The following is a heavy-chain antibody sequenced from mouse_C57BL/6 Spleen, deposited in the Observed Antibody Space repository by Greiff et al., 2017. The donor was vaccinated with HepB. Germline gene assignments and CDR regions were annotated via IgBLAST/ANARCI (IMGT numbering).Heavy chain of an antibody. V-gene: IGHV1-26*01. CDR2: INPNNGGT. Sequence: EVQLQQSGPELVKPGASVKISCKASGYTFTDYYMNWVKQSHGKSLEWIGDINPNNGGTSYNQKFKGKATLTVDKSSSTAYMELRSLTSEDSAVYYCGLYFDYWGQGTTLTVSS. J-gene: IGHJ2*01. CDR3: GLYFDY. CDR1: GYTFTDYY.